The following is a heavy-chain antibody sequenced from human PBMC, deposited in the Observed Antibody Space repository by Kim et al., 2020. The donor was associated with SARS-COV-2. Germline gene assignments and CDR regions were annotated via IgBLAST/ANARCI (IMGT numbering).Heavy chain of an antibody. CDR1: GFTFSSYA. Sequence: GGSLRLSCAASGFTFSSYAMSWVRQAPGKGLEWVSAISGSGGSTYYADSVKGRFTISRDNSKNTLYLQMNSLRAEDTAVYYCAKGHQSQPAYSRMIVVVIPFDYWGQGTLVTVSS. V-gene: IGHV3-23*01. CDR3: AKGHQSQPAYSRMIVVVIPFDY. CDR2: ISGSGGST. D-gene: IGHD3-22*01. J-gene: IGHJ4*02.